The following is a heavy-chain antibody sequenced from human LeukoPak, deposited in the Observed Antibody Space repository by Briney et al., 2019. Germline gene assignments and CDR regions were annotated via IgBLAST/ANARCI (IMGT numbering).Heavy chain of an antibody. Sequence: PSETLSLTCAVSGGSISSGGYSWSWIRQPPGKGLEWIGYIYHSGSTYYNPSLKSRVTISVDRSKNQFSLKLSSVTAADTAVYYCARGFKAEYYGSGSLYAFDIWGQGTMVTVSS. CDR2: IYHSGST. D-gene: IGHD3-10*01. V-gene: IGHV4-30-2*01. CDR3: ARGFKAEYYGSGSLYAFDI. J-gene: IGHJ3*02. CDR1: GGSISSGGYS.